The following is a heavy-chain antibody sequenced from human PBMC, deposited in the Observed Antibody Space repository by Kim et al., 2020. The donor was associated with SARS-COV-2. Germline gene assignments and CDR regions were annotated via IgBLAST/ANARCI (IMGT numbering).Heavy chain of an antibody. J-gene: IGHJ3*02. V-gene: IGHV3-23*01. Sequence: KGRFTISRDNSKNTLYLQMTSLRAEDTAVYYCAKGYRYIVATIIGAFDIWGQGTMVTVSS. D-gene: IGHD5-12*01. CDR3: AKGYRYIVATIIGAFDI.